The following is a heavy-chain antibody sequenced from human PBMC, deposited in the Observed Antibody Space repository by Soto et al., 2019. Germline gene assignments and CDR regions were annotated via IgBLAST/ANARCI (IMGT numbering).Heavy chain of an antibody. CDR3: ARGISTTRYYYYYGMDV. V-gene: IGHV1-46*02. Sequence: SVKVSCKASGYTLNSYYLHWVRQAPVQGPEWMGIINPSGGITNDAQKFQDRVTMTSDTSTSTVYMELSSLRSEDTAVYYCARGISTTRYYYYYGMDVWGQGTTVTVSS. D-gene: IGHD2-2*01. J-gene: IGHJ6*02. CDR1: GYTLNSYY. CDR2: INPSGGIT.